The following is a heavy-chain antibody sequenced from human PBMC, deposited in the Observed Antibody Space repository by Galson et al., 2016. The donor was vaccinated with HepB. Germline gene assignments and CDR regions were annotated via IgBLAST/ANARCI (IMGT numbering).Heavy chain of an antibody. D-gene: IGHD3-22*01. CDR3: ARDSEPTSQWDSSGYYPDCFRH. J-gene: IGHJ1*01. CDR1: GFTFATYN. Sequence: SLRLSCAASGFTFATYNIHWVRQAPGKGLEWVSSISGRSTYIFYADSVKGRFTISRDNAKNSLFLQMSGLRAEDTAVYYCARDSEPTSQWDSSGYYPDCFRHWGQGTLVTVPS. CDR2: ISGRSTYI. V-gene: IGHV3-21*01.